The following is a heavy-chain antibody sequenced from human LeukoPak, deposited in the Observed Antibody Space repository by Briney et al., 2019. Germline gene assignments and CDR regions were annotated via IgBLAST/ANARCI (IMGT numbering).Heavy chain of an antibody. CDR3: AGSGIRGYYFDY. V-gene: IGHV3-21*01. CDR1: GFTFSSYS. CDR2: ISSSSSYI. D-gene: IGHD1-14*01. Sequence: PGGSLRLSCAASGFTFSSYSMNWVRQAPGKGLEWVSSISSSSSYIYYADSVKGRFTISRDNAKNSLYLQMNSLRAEDTAVYYCAGSGIRGYYFDYWGQGTLVTVSS. J-gene: IGHJ4*02.